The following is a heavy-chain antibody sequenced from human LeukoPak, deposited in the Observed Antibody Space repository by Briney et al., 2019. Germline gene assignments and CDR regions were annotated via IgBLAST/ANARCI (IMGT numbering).Heavy chain of an antibody. V-gene: IGHV3-7*01. CDR1: GFTFSSYW. CDR2: IKQDGSEK. Sequence: GGSLRLSCAASGFTFSSYWMSWVRQAPGKGLEWVANIKQDGSEKYYVDSVKGRFTISRDNAKNSLYLQMNSLRAEDTAVYYCARDSCGGDCYFLDYWGQGTLVTVSS. D-gene: IGHD2-21*02. CDR3: ARDSCGGDCYFLDY. J-gene: IGHJ4*02.